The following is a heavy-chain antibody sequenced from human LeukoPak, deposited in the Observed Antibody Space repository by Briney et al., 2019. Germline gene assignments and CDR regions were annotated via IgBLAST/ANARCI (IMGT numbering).Heavy chain of an antibody. CDR3: AKDRTGIAVAGTVFDY. V-gene: IGHV3-23*01. CDR1: GFTLGSYA. J-gene: IGHJ4*02. D-gene: IGHD6-19*01. Sequence: GGSLRLSRAASGFTLGSYAMSWVRQAPGKGLKWVSGISGSGGNTHYADSVKGRFTISRDNSKNTLYPQMNSLRAEDTAVYYCAKDRTGIAVAGTVFDYWGQGTLVTVSS. CDR2: ISGSGGNT.